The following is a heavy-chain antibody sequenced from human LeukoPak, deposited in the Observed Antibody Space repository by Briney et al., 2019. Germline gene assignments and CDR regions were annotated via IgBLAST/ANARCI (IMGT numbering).Heavy chain of an antibody. J-gene: IGHJ3*02. D-gene: IGHD3-10*01. CDR1: GFTFSSYG. CDR3: AKSALRSRSYYYGSAYAFDI. Sequence: GGSLRLSCAASGFTFSSYGMHWVRQAPGKGLEWVAFIRYDGSNKYYADSVKGRFTISRDNSKNTLYLQMNSLRAEDTAVYYCAKSALRSRSYYYGSAYAFDIWGQGTMVTVSS. CDR2: IRYDGSNK. V-gene: IGHV3-30*02.